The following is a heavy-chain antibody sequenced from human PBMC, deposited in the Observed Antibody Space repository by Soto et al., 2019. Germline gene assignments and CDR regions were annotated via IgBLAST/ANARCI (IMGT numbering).Heavy chain of an antibody. CDR1: GFTFSKYA. CDR2: ISYDGSNK. CDR3: ARAGFNYYFDY. V-gene: IGHV3-30-3*01. J-gene: IGHJ4*02. Sequence: PGGALRLSCAASGFTFSKYAMHWVRQAPGKGLEWVAVISYDGSNKYYADSVKGRLTISRDNSKNTVYLQLNSLRAEDTAVYFCARAGFNYYFDYWGLGTLVTVSS.